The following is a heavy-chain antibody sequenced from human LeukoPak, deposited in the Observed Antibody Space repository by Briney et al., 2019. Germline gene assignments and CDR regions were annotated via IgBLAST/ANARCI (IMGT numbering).Heavy chain of an antibody. Sequence: PGGSLRLSCAASGFTFSSYSMNWVRQAPGKGLEWVSSISSSSSYIYYADSVKGRFTISRDNAKNSLYLQMNSLRAEDTALYYCAKDILSSRNDYGDYVLDYWGQGTLVTVSS. V-gene: IGHV3-21*04. D-gene: IGHD4-17*01. CDR2: ISSSSSYI. CDR3: AKDILSSRNDYGDYVLDY. J-gene: IGHJ4*02. CDR1: GFTFSSYS.